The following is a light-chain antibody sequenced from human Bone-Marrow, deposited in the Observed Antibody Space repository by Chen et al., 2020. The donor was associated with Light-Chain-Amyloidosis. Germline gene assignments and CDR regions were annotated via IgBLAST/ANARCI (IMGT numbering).Light chain of an antibody. Sequence: EIVLTQSPGTLSLSPGEGANLSCRASQTISSNYLTWYQQKFGQAPRLLIYGSSSRATGIPDRFTGHGSRTDFTLTINRLGPEDFAMYYCQQYGTSPLTFGGGTKVEIK. J-gene: IGKJ4*01. V-gene: IGKV3-20*01. CDR2: GSS. CDR3: QQYGTSPLT. CDR1: QTISSNY.